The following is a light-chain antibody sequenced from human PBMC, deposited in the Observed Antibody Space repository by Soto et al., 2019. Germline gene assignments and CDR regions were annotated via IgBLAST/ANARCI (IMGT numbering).Light chain of an antibody. Sequence: EIVLTQSPDTLSVSPGERATLSCRASQSISRTLAWYQQKSGQPPRLLIYDASTRATGFPARFSGSGSGTEFTLTISRLETDDSAVYYCQQYGGSPFTFGPGTKVDIK. CDR2: DAS. CDR1: QSISRT. CDR3: QQYGGSPFT. V-gene: IGKV3-20*01. J-gene: IGKJ3*01.